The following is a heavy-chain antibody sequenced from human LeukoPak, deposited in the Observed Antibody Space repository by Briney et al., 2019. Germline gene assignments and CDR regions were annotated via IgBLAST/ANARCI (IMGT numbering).Heavy chain of an antibody. J-gene: IGHJ4*02. V-gene: IGHV3-23*01. CDR3: ATLASGYSSPFDY. Sequence: AGGSLRLSCAASGFTFSRYDMRWVRQAPGKGLEWVSFIRSDGGSTLYADSVKGRFTISRDNSKNTLYAEMTSLRAEDTAVYYCATLASGYSSPFDYWGQGTLVTVSS. D-gene: IGHD6-13*01. CDR1: GFTFSRYD. CDR2: IRSDGGST.